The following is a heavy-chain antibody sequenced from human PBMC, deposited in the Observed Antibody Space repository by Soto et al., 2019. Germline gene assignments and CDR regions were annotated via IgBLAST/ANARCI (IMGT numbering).Heavy chain of an antibody. V-gene: IGHV3-33*01. CDR1: GFTFSSYG. CDR3: ARGSLDYGDYIFDY. D-gene: IGHD4-17*01. J-gene: IGHJ4*02. CDR2: IWYDGSNK. Sequence: GGSLRLSCAASGFTFSSYGMHWVRQAPGKGLEWVAVIWYDGSNKYYADSVKGRFTISRDNSKNTLYLQMNSLRAEDTAVYYCARGSLDYGDYIFDYWGQGTLVTVSS.